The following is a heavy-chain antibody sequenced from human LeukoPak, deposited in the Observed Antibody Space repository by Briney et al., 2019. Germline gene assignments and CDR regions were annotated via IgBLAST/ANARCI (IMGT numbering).Heavy chain of an antibody. CDR1: GYSFTSYW. Sequence: GESLKISCKGSGYSFTSYWIGWVRQMPGKGLEWMGLIYPGDSDTRYSPSFQGQVTISADKSIITAYLQWSSLKASDTAMYYCARPRYYYDSSGPSYWYFDLWGRGTLVTISS. J-gene: IGHJ2*01. D-gene: IGHD3-22*01. CDR3: ARPRYYYDSSGPSYWYFDL. CDR2: IYPGDSDT. V-gene: IGHV5-51*01.